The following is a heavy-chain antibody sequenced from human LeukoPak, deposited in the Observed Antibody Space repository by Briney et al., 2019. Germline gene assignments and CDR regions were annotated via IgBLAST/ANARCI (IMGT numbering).Heavy chain of an antibody. CDR1: GGSFSGYY. CDR2: INHSGST. CDR3: ARQTADTAMVQPYYYMDV. J-gene: IGHJ6*03. V-gene: IGHV4-34*01. Sequence: SETLSLTCAVYGGSFSGYYWSWIRQPPGKGLEWIGEINHSGSTNYNPSLKSRVTISVDTSKNQFSLKLSSVTAADTAVYYCARQTADTAMVQPYYYMDVWGKGTTVTISS. D-gene: IGHD5-18*01.